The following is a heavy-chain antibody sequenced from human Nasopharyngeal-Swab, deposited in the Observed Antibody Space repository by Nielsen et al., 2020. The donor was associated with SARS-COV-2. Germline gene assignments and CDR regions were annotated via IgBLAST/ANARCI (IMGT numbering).Heavy chain of an antibody. CDR2: IYYRGST. D-gene: IGHD6-6*01. CDR3: ARVGPSSDYFDY. Sequence: SETLSLTCTVSGGSISSSSYYWGWIRQPPGKGLEWIGSIYYRGSTYYNPSLKSRVTISVDTSKNQFSLKLSSVTAADTAVYYCARVGPSSDYFDYWGQGTLVTVSS. V-gene: IGHV4-39*01. CDR1: GGSISSSSYY. J-gene: IGHJ4*02.